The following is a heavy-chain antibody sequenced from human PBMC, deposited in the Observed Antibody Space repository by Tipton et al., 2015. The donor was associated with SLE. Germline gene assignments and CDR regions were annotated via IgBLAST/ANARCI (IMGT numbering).Heavy chain of an antibody. J-gene: IGHJ6*02. CDR3: ARDRGISSSSGIFYYYGMGD. V-gene: IGHV4-39*07. D-gene: IGHD6-6*01. Sequence: LRLSCFVSGDYITSDIYYWGWIRQPPGKGLEWIGSVYDSGTTYYNPSLKSRVTISVQTSKNQVSLTLSSVTAADTAVYYCARDRGISSSSGIFYYYGMGDWGQGTTVTVSS. CDR2: VYDSGTT. CDR1: GDYITSDIYY.